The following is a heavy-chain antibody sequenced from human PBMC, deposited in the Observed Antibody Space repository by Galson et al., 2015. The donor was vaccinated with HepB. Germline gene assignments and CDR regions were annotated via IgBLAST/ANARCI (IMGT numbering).Heavy chain of an antibody. D-gene: IGHD1-26*01. CDR1: GFAFSSYG. Sequence: SLRLSCAASGFAFSSYGIHWVRQAPGKGLQWVAFLRFDGSSRNYADSVKGRFTISRDTSNNTLYLHMHSLRPEDTAVYYCAILGGYRPDDYWGQGTLVTVSS. V-gene: IGHV3-30*02. J-gene: IGHJ4*02. CDR2: LRFDGSSR. CDR3: AILGGYRPDDY.